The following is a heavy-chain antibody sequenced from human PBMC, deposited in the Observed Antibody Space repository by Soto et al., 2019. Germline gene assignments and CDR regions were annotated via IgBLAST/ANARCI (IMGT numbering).Heavy chain of an antibody. J-gene: IGHJ4*02. CDR2: IKQDGSAK. D-gene: IGHD6-19*01. Sequence: EVQLMESAGGLVQPGGSLRLSCAASGFTFSSYWMTWVSQAPGKGLEWVANIKQDGSAKYYVDSVKGRFTISRDNAKNSLYLQMNSLRAEDTAVYYCASWLKTSGWYVLLEGSFDYWGQGTLVTVSS. CDR1: GFTFSSYW. V-gene: IGHV3-7*01. CDR3: ASWLKTSGWYVLLEGSFDY.